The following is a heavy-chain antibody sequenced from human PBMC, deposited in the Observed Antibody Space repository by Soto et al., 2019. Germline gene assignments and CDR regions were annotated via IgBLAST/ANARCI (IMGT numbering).Heavy chain of an antibody. J-gene: IGHJ4*02. V-gene: IGHV3-30-3*01. Sequence: PGGSLRLSCAASGFIFSSYAMHWVRQAPGKGLEWVAVISYDGSNKYYADSVKGRFTISRDNSKNTLYLQMNSLRAEDTAVYYCAREGRIAVGFDYWGQGTLVTVS. CDR3: AREGRIAVGFDY. CDR1: GFIFSSYA. D-gene: IGHD6-19*01. CDR2: ISYDGSNK.